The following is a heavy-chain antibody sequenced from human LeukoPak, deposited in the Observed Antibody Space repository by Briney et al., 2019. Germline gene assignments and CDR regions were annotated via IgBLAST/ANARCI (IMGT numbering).Heavy chain of an antibody. CDR3: ARADGSGGLDAFDI. J-gene: IGHJ3*02. Sequence: PSETLSLTCTVSGYSISSGYYWGWIRQPPGKGLEWIGSIYHSGSTYYNPSLKSRVTISVDTSKNQFPLKLSSVTAADTAVYYCARADGSGGLDAFDIWGQGTMVTVSS. V-gene: IGHV4-38-2*02. D-gene: IGHD3-10*01. CDR1: GYSISSGYY. CDR2: IYHSGST.